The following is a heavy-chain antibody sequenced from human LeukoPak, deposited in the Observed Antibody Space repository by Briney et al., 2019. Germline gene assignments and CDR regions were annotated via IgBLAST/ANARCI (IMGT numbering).Heavy chain of an antibody. CDR2: INHSGST. CDR3: ARGPYVLRYFDWLLPHFDY. Sequence: PSETLSLTCAVYGGSFSGYYWSWIRQPPGKGLEWIGEINHSGSTNYNPSLKSRVTISVDTSKNQFSLKLSSVTAADTAVYYCARGPYVLRYFDWLLPHFDYWGQGTLVTVSS. D-gene: IGHD3-9*01. CDR1: GGSFSGYY. J-gene: IGHJ4*02. V-gene: IGHV4-34*01.